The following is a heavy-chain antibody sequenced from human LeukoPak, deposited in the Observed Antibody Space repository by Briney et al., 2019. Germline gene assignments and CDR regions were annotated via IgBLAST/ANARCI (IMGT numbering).Heavy chain of an antibody. CDR3: ARDRGGFSDY. J-gene: IGHJ4*02. CDR2: IYSGGST. Sequence: GGSLRLPCAASGFTVSSNYMSWVRQAPGKGLEWVSVIYSGGSTYYADSVKGRFTISRDNSKNTLYLQMNSLRAEDTAVYYCARDRGGFSDYWGQGTLVTVSS. D-gene: IGHD3-10*01. V-gene: IGHV3-66*01. CDR1: GFTVSSNY.